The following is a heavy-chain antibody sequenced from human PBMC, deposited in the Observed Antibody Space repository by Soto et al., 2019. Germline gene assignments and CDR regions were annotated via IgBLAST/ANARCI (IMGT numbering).Heavy chain of an antibody. J-gene: IGHJ4*02. Sequence: PGGSLRLSCAASGFTFSSYAMSWVRQAPGKGLEWVSAISGSGGSTYYADSVKGRFTISRDNSKNTLYLQMNSLRAEDTAVYYCAKEWPDSSGWYGGGYYFDYWGQGTLVTVSS. CDR3: AKEWPDSSGWYGGGYYFDY. CDR1: GFTFSSYA. D-gene: IGHD6-19*01. CDR2: ISGSGGST. V-gene: IGHV3-23*01.